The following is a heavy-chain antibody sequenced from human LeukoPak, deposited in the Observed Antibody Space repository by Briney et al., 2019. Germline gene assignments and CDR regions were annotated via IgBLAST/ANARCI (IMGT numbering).Heavy chain of an antibody. D-gene: IGHD6-13*01. V-gene: IGHV4-39*07. J-gene: IGHJ5*02. Sequence: FETLSLTCSVSGGSISSSGYYWGWIRQPPGKGLEWIGEINHSGSTNYNPSLKSRVTISVDTSKNQFSLKLSSVTAADTAVYYCARGGKGYSSSWYRADRANWFDPWGQGTLVTVSS. CDR2: INHSGST. CDR3: ARGGKGYSSSWYRADRANWFDP. CDR1: GGSISSSGYY.